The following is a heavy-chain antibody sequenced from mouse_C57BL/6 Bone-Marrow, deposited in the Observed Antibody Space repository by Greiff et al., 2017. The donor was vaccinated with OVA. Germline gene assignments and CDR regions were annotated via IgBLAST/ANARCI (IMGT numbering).Heavy chain of an antibody. Sequence: QVQLQQSGAELARPGASVKLSCKASGYTFTSYGISWVKQRTGQGLEWIGEIYPRSGNTYYNEKFKGKATLTADKSSSTAYMELRSLTSEDSAVYFCARGVDSSGYVDYVDYWGQGTTLTVSS. CDR2: IYPRSGNT. V-gene: IGHV1-81*01. CDR1: GYTFTSYG. D-gene: IGHD3-2*02. J-gene: IGHJ2*01. CDR3: ARGVDSSGYVDYVDY.